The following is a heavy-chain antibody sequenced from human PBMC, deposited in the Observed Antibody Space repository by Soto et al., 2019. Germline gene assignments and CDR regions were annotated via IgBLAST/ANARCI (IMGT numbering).Heavy chain of an antibody. CDR1: GGSISSGGYS. Sequence: PSETLSLTCAVSGGSISSGGYSWSWIRQPPGKGLEWIGYIYHSGSTYYNPSLKSRVTISVDRSKNQFSLMLSSVTDADTAAYYCASSQYGSGSYYPYYFDYWGQGTLVTVSS. V-gene: IGHV4-30-2*01. J-gene: IGHJ4*02. CDR3: ASSQYGSGSYYPYYFDY. CDR2: IYHSGST. D-gene: IGHD3-10*01.